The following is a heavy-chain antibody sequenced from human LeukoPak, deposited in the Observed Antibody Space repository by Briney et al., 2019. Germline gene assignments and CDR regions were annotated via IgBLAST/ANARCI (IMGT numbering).Heavy chain of an antibody. J-gene: IGHJ5*02. CDR2: INHSGST. CDR1: GGSISSGGYY. D-gene: IGHD4-4*01. CDR3: ATVSPGGWFDP. Sequence: SETLSLTCTVSGGSISSGGYYWSWIRQHPGKGLEWIGEINHSGSTNYNPSLKSRVTISVDTSKNQFSLRLSSVTAADTAVYYPATVSPGGWFDPWGQGTLVTVSS. V-gene: IGHV4-39*07.